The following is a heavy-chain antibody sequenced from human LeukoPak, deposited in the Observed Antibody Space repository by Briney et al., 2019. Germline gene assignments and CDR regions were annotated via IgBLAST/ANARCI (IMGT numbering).Heavy chain of an antibody. D-gene: IGHD2-15*01. CDR2: ISHSGST. Sequence: SETLSLTCAVYGGSFSGYYWSWIRQPPGKGLEWIGEISHSGSTYSNPSLEGRVTISVDTSKNQFSLKLTSVTAADTAMYHCARRAHVGEPAAWGQGTLVTVSS. CDR3: ARRAHVGEPAA. CDR1: GGSFSGYY. J-gene: IGHJ5*02. V-gene: IGHV4-34*01.